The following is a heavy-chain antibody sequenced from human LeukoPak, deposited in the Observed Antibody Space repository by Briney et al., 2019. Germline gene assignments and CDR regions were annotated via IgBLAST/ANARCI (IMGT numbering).Heavy chain of an antibody. CDR3: ARGPGYMDV. V-gene: IGHV3-21*01. CDR1: GFYGFSFSTYT. CDR2: ISGTSAYI. Sequence: GGSLRLSCNASGFYGFSFSTYTMNWVRQAPGKGLEWVSSISGTSAYIYYGSSVRGRFTISRDNAKNSLFLQMDSLRAEDTAIYYCARGPGYMDVWGLGTTVTVSS. J-gene: IGHJ6*03.